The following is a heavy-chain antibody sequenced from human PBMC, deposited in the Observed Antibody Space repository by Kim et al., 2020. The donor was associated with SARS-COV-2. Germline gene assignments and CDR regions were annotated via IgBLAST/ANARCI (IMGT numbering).Heavy chain of an antibody. D-gene: IGHD3-22*01. V-gene: IGHV3-11*01. J-gene: IGHJ4*02. Sequence: GGSLRLSCAASGFTFSDYYMSWIRQAPGKGLEWVSYISSSGSTIYYADSVKGRFTISRDNAKNSLYLQMNSLRAEDTAVYYCARDLHGGYYMGLASGPFDYWGQGTLVTVSS. CDR1: GFTFSDYY. CDR2: ISSSGSTI. CDR3: ARDLHGGYYMGLASGPFDY.